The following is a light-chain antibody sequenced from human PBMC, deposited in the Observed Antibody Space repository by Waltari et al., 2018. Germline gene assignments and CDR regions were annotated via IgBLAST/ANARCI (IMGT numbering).Light chain of an antibody. J-gene: IGKJ1*01. CDR2: GAS. Sequence: EIVMTQSPATLSVSPVERATLSCRASQSVSSNLAWYQQKPGQAPRLLIYGASTRATGIPSRFSGSGAGTEFTLTISSMQSEDFAVYYCQQYNTWPAWTFGQGTKVEIK. V-gene: IGKV3-15*01. CDR1: QSVSSN. CDR3: QQYNTWPAWT.